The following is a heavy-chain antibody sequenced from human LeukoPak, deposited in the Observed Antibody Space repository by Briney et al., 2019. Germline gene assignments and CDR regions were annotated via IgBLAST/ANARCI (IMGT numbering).Heavy chain of an antibody. J-gene: IGHJ4*02. CDR2: IKSKTDGGTT. D-gene: IGHD1-26*01. V-gene: IGHV3-15*01. Sequence: PGGSLRLSCAASGFTFSNAWMSWVRQAPGKGLEWVGRIKSKTDGGTTDYAAPVKGRFTISRDNSKNTLYLQMNSPRAEDTAVYYCANVRWELTGPFDYWGQGTLVTVSS. CDR3: ANVRWELTGPFDY. CDR1: GFTFSNAW.